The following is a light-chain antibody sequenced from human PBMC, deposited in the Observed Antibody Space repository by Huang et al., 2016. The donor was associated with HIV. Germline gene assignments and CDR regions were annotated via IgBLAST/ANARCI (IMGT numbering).Light chain of an antibody. V-gene: IGKV4-1*01. CDR3: QQYYSTLPIT. CDR2: WAA. CDR1: QSVLYSSNNKNY. Sequence: DIVMTQSPDSLAVSLGERATINCKSSQSVLYSSNNKNYLAWYQQKPGQPPTLLIYWAATREAGVRDRFSGSGSGTDFTLTISSLQAEDVAVYYCQQYYSTLPITFGQGTRLEIK. J-gene: IGKJ5*01.